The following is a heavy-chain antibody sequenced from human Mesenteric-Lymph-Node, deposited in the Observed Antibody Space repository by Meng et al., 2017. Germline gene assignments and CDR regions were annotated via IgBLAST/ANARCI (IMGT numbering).Heavy chain of an antibody. CDR2: ISAYNGNT. V-gene: IGHV1-18*01. Sequence: ASVKVSCKASGYTFTSYGISWVRQAPGQGLEWMGWISAYNGNTNYAQKLQGRVTMTTDTSTSTAYMELRSLRSDDTAVYYCARGYSSSWYGDGYYYYYGMDVWGQGNTVNVDS. D-gene: IGHD6-13*01. CDR3: ARGYSSSWYGDGYYYYYGMDV. CDR1: GYTFTSYG. J-gene: IGHJ6*01.